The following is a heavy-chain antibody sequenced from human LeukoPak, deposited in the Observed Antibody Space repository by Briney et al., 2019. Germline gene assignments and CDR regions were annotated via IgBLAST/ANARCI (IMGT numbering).Heavy chain of an antibody. J-gene: IGHJ4*02. CDR3: VKQYYDSSGYQPFDY. CDR1: GFTFSSYS. Sequence: GGSLRLSCAASGFTFSSYSMNWVRQAPGKGLEWVSSISSSSSFIYYADSVKGRFTISRDNAKNSLYLQMNSLRAEDTAVYYCVKQYYDSSGYQPFDYWGQGTLVTVSS. D-gene: IGHD3-22*01. CDR2: ISSSSSFI. V-gene: IGHV3-21*01.